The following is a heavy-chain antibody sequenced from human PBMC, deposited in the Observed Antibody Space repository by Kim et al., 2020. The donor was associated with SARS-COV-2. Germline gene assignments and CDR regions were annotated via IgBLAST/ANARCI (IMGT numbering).Heavy chain of an antibody. CDR2: ISSSSSYT. CDR3: ARSRKKVGAKDY. V-gene: IGHV3-11*03. Sequence: GGSLRLSCAASGFTFSDYYMSWIRQAPGKGLEWVSYISSSSSYTNYADSVKGRFTISRDNAKNSLYLQMNSLRAEDTAVYYCARSRKKVGAKDYWGQGTLVTVSS. J-gene: IGHJ4*02. D-gene: IGHD1-26*01. CDR1: GFTFSDYY.